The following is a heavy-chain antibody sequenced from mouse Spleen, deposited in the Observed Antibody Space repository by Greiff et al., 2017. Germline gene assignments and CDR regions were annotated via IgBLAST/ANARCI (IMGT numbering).Heavy chain of an antibody. Sequence: EVMLVESGAELVRPGALVKLSCKASGFNIKDYYMHWVKQRPEQGLEWIGWIDPENGNTIYDPKFQGKASITADTSSNTAYLQLSSLTSEDTAVYYCARRGLVFDYWGQGTTLTVSS. CDR3: ARRGLVFDY. V-gene: IGHV14-1*02. J-gene: IGHJ2*01. CDR2: IDPENGNT. D-gene: IGHD3-1*01. CDR1: GFNIKDYY.